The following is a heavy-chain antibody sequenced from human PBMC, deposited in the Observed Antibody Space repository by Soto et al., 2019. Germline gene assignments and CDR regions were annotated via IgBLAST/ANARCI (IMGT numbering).Heavy chain of an antibody. CDR3: ARRYWGGDGWTFDY. J-gene: IGHJ4*02. CDR2: IIPLFGTA. V-gene: IGHV1-69*01. Sequence: QVQLVQSGAEVKKPGSSVKVSCKASGGTFSSYAISWVRQAPGQGLEWMGGIIPLFGTANYAQKFQGRVTITADESTSTAYMELSSLRSEDTAVYDCARRYWGGDGWTFDYWGQGNLVTFSA. CDR1: GGTFSSYA. D-gene: IGHD2-21*02.